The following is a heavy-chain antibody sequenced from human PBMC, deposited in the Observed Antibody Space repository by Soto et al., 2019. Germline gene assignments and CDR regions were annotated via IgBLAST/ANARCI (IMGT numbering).Heavy chain of an antibody. V-gene: IGHV1-3*01. CDR3: ARGSILSYYDILTAFDY. CDR1: GYTFTSYA. J-gene: IGHJ4*02. Sequence: ASVKVSCKASGYTFTSYAMHWVRQAPGQRLEWMGWINAGNGNTKYSQKFQGRVTITRDTSASTAYRELSSLRSEDTAVYYCARGSILSYYDILTAFDYWGKGTLVTVSS. CDR2: INAGNGNT. D-gene: IGHD3-9*01.